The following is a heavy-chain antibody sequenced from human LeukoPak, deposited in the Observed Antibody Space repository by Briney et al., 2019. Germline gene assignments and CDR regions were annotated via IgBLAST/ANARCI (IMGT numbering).Heavy chain of an antibody. J-gene: IGHJ4*02. CDR3: AKDGGLWVSAHWGDS. Sequence: GSLRLSCAASGFTFSSYTMSWVRQAPGKGLEWVSTITTSDGNTYYADSVKGRFTVSRDNSKNTLFLQMNSLKAEDTAVYYCAKDGGLWVSAHWGDSWGRGTLVTVSS. D-gene: IGHD7-27*01. CDR1: GFTFSSYT. V-gene: IGHV3-23*01. CDR2: ITTSDGNT.